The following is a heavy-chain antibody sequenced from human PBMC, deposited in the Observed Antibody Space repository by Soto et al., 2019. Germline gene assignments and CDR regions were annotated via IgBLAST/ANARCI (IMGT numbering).Heavy chain of an antibody. CDR3: ARSGIAARPPNYYYYMDV. D-gene: IGHD6-6*01. CDR2: ISAYNGNT. Sequence: GASVKVSCKASGYTFTSYGISWVRQAPGQGLEWMGWISAYNGNTNYAQKLQGRVTMTRNTSTSTAYMELSSLRSEDTAVYYCARSGIAARPPNYYYYMDVWGKGTTVTVSS. J-gene: IGHJ6*03. CDR1: GYTFTSYG. V-gene: IGHV1-18*01.